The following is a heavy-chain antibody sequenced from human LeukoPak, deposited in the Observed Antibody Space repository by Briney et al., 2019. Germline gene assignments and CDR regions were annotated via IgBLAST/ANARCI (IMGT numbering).Heavy chain of an antibody. CDR2: IYYSWST. J-gene: IGHJ6*03. CDR3: ARVGGDYWGVAYYGSGTLYYYYYMDV. V-gene: IGHV4-39*07. CDR1: GGSISSYY. Sequence: PSETLSLTCTVSGGSISSYYWGWIRQPPGKGLEWIGSIYYSWSTYYNPSLKSRVTISVDTSKNQFSLKLSSVTAADTAVYYCARVGGDYWGVAYYGSGTLYYYYYMDVWGKGTTVTVSS. D-gene: IGHD3-10*01.